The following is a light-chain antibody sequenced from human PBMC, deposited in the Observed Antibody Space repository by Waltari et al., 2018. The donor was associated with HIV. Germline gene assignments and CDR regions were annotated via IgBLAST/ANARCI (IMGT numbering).Light chain of an antibody. CDR1: SSDIGTYNY. CDR2: DVS. V-gene: IGLV2-14*01. CDR3: SSYTSSSTPVV. J-gene: IGLJ2*01. Sequence: QSALTQPASVSGSPGQSITISCTGTSSDIGTYNYVSWYQQPPGKAPKLMIYDVSNRPSGVSNRFSGSKSGNTASLTISGLQAEDEADYYCSSYTSSSTPVVFGGGTKLTVL.